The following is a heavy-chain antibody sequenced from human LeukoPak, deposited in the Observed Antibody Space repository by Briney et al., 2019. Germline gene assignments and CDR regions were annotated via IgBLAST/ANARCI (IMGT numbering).Heavy chain of an antibody. D-gene: IGHD5-18*01. CDR3: AREYEDTAMVDP. CDR2: ISSSSSYI. Sequence: PGGSLRLSCAASGFTFSSYSMNWVRQAPGKGLEWVSSISSSSSYIYYADSVKGRFTISRDNAKNSLYLQMNSLRAEDTAVYYCAREYEDTAMVDPWGQGTLVTVSS. J-gene: IGHJ5*02. V-gene: IGHV3-21*01. CDR1: GFTFSSYS.